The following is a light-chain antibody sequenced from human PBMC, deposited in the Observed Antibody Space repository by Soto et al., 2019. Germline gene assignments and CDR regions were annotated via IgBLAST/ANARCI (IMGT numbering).Light chain of an antibody. CDR1: QSISSW. J-gene: IGKJ1*01. Sequence: DIQMTQSPSTLSASVGDRVTITCRASQSISSWWAWYQQKPGKAPKILIYMASILESGVPSRFSGSGSGTEFTLTISSRQPDDFATYYCQHYNIYSETFGQGTKVEVK. CDR3: QHYNIYSET. V-gene: IGKV1-5*03. CDR2: MAS.